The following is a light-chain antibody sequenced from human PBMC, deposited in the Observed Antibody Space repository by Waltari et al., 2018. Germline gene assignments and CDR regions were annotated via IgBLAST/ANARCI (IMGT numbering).Light chain of an antibody. CDR3: QQLNSYPQNT. CDR2: AAS. CDR1: QGISSY. Sequence: DIQLTQSPSFLSASVGDRVTITCRASQGISSYLAWYQQKPGKAPKLLIYAASTLQSWVPSRFSGSGSGTEFTLTISSLQPEDFATYYCQQLNSYPQNTFGQGTKLEIK. V-gene: IGKV1-9*01. J-gene: IGKJ2*01.